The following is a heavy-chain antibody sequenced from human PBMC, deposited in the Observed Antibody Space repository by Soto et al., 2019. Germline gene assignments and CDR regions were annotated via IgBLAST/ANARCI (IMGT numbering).Heavy chain of an antibody. CDR3: ARHALTIFGVVIPWFDP. CDR2: IYYSGST. D-gene: IGHD3-3*01. CDR1: GGSISSSSYY. V-gene: IGHV4-39*01. J-gene: IGHJ5*02. Sequence: SETLSLTCTVSGGSISSSSYYWGWIRQPPGKGLEWIGSIYYSGSTYYNPSLKSRVTISVDTSKNQFSLKLSSVTAADTAVYYCARHALTIFGVVIPWFDPWGQGTLVTVSS.